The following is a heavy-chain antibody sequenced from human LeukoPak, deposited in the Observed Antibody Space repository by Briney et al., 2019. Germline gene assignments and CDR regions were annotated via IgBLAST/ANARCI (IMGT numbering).Heavy chain of an antibody. D-gene: IGHD3-22*01. Sequence: GGSLRLSCAASGLTFSSCWMHWVRQAPGKGLVWVSRMNSDGSSTTYADSARGRFTVSRDNAKNTLYLQMNSLRAEDTAVYYRARAPHYYDSKAAGYYMDVWGKGTTVTVSS. CDR1: GLTFSSCW. V-gene: IGHV3-74*01. CDR2: MNSDGSST. CDR3: ARAPHYYDSKAAGYYMDV. J-gene: IGHJ6*03.